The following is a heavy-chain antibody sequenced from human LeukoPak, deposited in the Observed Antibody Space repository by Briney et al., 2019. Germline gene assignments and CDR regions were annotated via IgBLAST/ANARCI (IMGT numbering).Heavy chain of an antibody. Sequence: GGSLRLSCAASGFTFSNAWMSWVRQAPGKGLEWVGRIKSKTDGGTTDYAAPVKGRFTISRDDSKNTLYLQMNSLKTEDTAVYYCTTGVPAAPTNFLFDYWGQGTLVTVSS. CDR3: TTGVPAAPTNFLFDY. CDR2: IKSKTDGGTT. CDR1: GFTFSNAW. D-gene: IGHD2-2*01. V-gene: IGHV3-15*01. J-gene: IGHJ4*02.